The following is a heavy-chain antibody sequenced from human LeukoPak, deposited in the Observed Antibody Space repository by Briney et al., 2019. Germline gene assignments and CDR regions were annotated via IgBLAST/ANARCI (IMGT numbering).Heavy chain of an antibody. CDR3: AKDRPNYYADNGHYYRRNGDY. CDR1: GFSFSSYA. V-gene: IGHV3-23*01. CDR2: ISASGSST. Sequence: GGSLRLSXAASGFSFSSYAMSWVRQAPGKGLEWVSTISASGSSTYYADSVKGRLTISRDNPKNTLYLQMNSLRAEDTAVYYCAKDRPNYYADNGHYYRRNGDYWGQGTLVTVSS. D-gene: IGHD3-22*01. J-gene: IGHJ4*02.